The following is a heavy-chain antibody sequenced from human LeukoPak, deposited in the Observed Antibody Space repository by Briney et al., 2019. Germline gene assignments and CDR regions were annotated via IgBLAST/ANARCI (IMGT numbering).Heavy chain of an antibody. D-gene: IGHD6-6*01. Sequence: SETLSLTCTVSGGFISSDYWSWIRQPPGKGLEWIAYINYSGSTIYNPSLNSRVNISLATSKSQFSLKLSSMTDADTAVYYCARRGAARRYDGMDVWGQGTTVTVSS. CDR2: INYSGST. V-gene: IGHV4-59*08. J-gene: IGHJ6*02. CDR3: ARRGAARRYDGMDV. CDR1: GGFISSDY.